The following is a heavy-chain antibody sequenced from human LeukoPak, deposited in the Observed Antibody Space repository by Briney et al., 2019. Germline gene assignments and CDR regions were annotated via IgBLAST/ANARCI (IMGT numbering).Heavy chain of an antibody. CDR2: ISYDGSNK. J-gene: IGHJ4*02. D-gene: IGHD6-19*01. V-gene: IGHV3-30*18. CDR1: GFTFSSHG. CDR3: AKSAEQWLVLYYFDY. Sequence: GRSLRLSCAASGFTFSSHGMHWVRQAPGKGLEWVAVISYDGSNKYYADSVKGRFTISRDNSKNTLYLQMNSLRAEDTAVYYCAKSAEQWLVLYYFDYWGQGTLVTVSS.